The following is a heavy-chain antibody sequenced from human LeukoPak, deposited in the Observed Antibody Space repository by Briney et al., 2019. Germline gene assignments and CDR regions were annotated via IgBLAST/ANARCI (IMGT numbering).Heavy chain of an antibody. Sequence: GSLRLSCAASGFTFSSYSMNWVRQAPGKGLEWVSYISSSSSTIYYADSVKGRFTISRDNAKNSLYLQMNSLRAEDTAVYYCASGSYYHYYYYMDVWGKGTTVTVSS. J-gene: IGHJ6*03. CDR3: ASGSYYHYYYYMDV. V-gene: IGHV3-48*01. D-gene: IGHD1-26*01. CDR2: ISSSSSTI. CDR1: GFTFSSYS.